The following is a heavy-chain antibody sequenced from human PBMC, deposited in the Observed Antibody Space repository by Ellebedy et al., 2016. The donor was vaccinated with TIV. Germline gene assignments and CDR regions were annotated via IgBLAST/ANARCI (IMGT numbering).Heavy chain of an antibody. Sequence: AASVKVSCKASGYTFTSCYINWVRQAAGQGLEWMGRMNPASGSTDYPQKVQGRVTMTRTPSINTADMTLSSLRSEDTAVYYCARGGPKGENSFFDPWGQGTLVTVSS. CDR3: ARGGPKGENSFFDP. J-gene: IGHJ5*02. CDR2: MNPASGST. V-gene: IGHV1-8*01. D-gene: IGHD5-18*01. CDR1: GYTFTSCY.